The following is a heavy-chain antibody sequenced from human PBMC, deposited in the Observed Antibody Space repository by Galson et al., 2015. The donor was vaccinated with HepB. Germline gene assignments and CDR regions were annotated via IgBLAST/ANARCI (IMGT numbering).Heavy chain of an antibody. V-gene: IGHV3-7*01. D-gene: IGHD2-2*01. CDR2: VNLDGSEM. CDR1: GFTFSAYW. Sequence: SLRLSCAASGFTFSAYWMSWARQVPGKGLEWVADVNLDGSEMYYADSVKGRFTISRGNAERSVSLHMYSLRAEDTAVYYCAKDGGLPYCSSTFCPKQYGIDSWGQGTLVTVSS. CDR3: AKDGGLPYCSSTFCPKQYGIDS. J-gene: IGHJ5*01.